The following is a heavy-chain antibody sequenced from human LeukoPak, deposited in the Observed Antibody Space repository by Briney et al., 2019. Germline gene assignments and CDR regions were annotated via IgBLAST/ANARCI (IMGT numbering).Heavy chain of an antibody. J-gene: IGHJ4*02. CDR2: IRSKTYSYAT. CDR1: GFTLSDSA. D-gene: IGHD3-9*01. CDR3: VKRRADLLTGPYDY. V-gene: IGHV3-73*01. Sequence: GGSLRLSCAASGFTLSDSAMHWVRQASGKGLEWVGRIRSKTYSYATAYGTSVKGRFTISRDDSKNTAYLQMSSLRPEDTAIYYCVKRRADLLTGPYDYWGQGTLVTVSS.